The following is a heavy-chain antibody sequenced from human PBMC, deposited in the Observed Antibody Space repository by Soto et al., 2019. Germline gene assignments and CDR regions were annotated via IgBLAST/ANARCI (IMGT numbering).Heavy chain of an antibody. Sequence: PSETLSLTCAVYGGSFSGYYWSWIRQPPGKGLEWIGEINHSGSTNYNPSLKSRVTISVDTSKNQFSLKLTSVTAADTAVYYCAHSLRSFYYFGLDVWGQGTTVTVS. J-gene: IGHJ6*02. CDR1: GGSFSGYY. CDR2: INHSGST. CDR3: AHSLRSFYYFGLDV. V-gene: IGHV4-34*01. D-gene: IGHD3-10*01.